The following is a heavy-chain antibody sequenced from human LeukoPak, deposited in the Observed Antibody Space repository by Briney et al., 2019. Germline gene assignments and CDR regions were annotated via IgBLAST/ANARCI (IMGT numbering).Heavy chain of an antibody. CDR2: ISPSGSST. Sequence: GGSLRLSCAASGFAFGSYTMNWVRQAPGKGLEWVSSISPSGSSTWNADSVKGRFTISRDNAKNSLYLQMNSLRAEDTAVYYCARDLGYGAQPGYWGQGTLVTVSS. D-gene: IGHD4-17*01. CDR3: ARDLGYGAQPGY. V-gene: IGHV3-21*01. CDR1: GFAFGSYT. J-gene: IGHJ4*02.